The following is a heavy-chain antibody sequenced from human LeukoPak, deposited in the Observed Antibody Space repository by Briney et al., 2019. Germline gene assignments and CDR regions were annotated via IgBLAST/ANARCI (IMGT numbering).Heavy chain of an antibody. V-gene: IGHV3-23*01. D-gene: IGHD2-15*01. J-gene: IGHJ4*02. Sequence: PGGSLRLSCAASGFTFSSHGMHWVRQAPGKGLEWVSAISNNGGYTYYADSVQGRFTISRDNSKSTLCLQMNSLRAEDTAVYYCAKQLGYCSDGSCYFPYWGQGTLVTVSS. CDR2: ISNNGGYT. CDR1: GFTFSSHG. CDR3: AKQLGYCSDGSCYFPY.